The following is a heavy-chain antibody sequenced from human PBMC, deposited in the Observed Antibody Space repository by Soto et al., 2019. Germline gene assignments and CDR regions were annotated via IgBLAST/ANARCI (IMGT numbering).Heavy chain of an antibody. CDR3: TLVNYFYDSSNNHSPSSFHP. D-gene: IGHD3-22*01. J-gene: IGHJ5*02. CDR2: INHSGSA. CDR1: GGSFSDYI. V-gene: IGHV4-34*03. Sequence: PSETLSLTCDVYGGSFSDYIWTWIRQTPGKGQQWIGQINHSGSANYNPSLKSRVTISVHTSSSQFSLEVSSVTAADTAVYYCTLVNYFYDSSNNHSPSSFHPCGQGTLVTVSS.